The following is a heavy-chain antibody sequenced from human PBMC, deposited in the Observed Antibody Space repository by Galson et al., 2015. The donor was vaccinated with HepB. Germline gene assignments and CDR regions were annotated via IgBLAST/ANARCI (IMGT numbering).Heavy chain of an antibody. V-gene: IGHV1-58*02. Sequence: SVKVSCKASGFTFTSSAMQWVRQARGQRLEWIGWIVVGSGNTNYAQKFQERVTITRDMSTSTAYMELSSLRSEDTAVYYCAATGSGVGSSGWTRRTHDAFDIWGQGTMVTVSS. CDR3: AATGSGVGSSGWTRRTHDAFDI. CDR2: IVVGSGNT. CDR1: GFTFTSSA. J-gene: IGHJ3*02. D-gene: IGHD6-19*01.